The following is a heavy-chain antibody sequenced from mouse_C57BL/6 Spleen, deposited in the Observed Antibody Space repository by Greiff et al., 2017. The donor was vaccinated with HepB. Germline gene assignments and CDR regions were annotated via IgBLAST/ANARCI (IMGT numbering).Heavy chain of an antibody. J-gene: IGHJ3*01. V-gene: IGHV1-64*01. CDR1: GYTFTSYW. CDR2: IHPNSGST. Sequence: QVQLQQPGAELVKPGASVKLSCKASGYTFTSYWMHWVKQRPGQGLEWIGMIHPNSGSTNYNEKFKSKATLTVDKSSSTADMQLSSLTSEDSAVYDCARPQLRYRDWFAYWGQGTLVTVSA. CDR3: ARPQLRYRDWFAY. D-gene: IGHD1-1*01.